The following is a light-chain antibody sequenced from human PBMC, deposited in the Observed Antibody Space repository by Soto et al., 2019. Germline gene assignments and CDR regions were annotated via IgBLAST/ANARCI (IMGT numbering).Light chain of an antibody. CDR2: GAS. Sequence: EIVMTQSPATLSVFPGESATLSCRDSQSVGSNLAWYQQKPGQAPRLLIYGASTRATGITARFSGSGSGTEFTLTISSLQSEDFAIYFCQQYNNWPPDRTFGQGTKVEIK. V-gene: IGKV3-15*01. J-gene: IGKJ1*01. CDR3: QQYNNWPPDRT. CDR1: QSVGSN.